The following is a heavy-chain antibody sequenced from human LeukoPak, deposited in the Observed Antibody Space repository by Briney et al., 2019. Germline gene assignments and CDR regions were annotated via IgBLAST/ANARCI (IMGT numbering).Heavy chain of an antibody. CDR1: GYSISSGYY. CDR3: ARAVGATYYYYYMDV. V-gene: IGHV4-38-2*02. D-gene: IGHD1-26*01. Sequence: PSETLSLTCTVSGYSISSGYYWGWIRRPPGKGLEWIGSIYHSGSTYYNPSLKSRVTISVDTSKNQFSLKLSSVTAADTAVYYCARAVGATYYYYYMDVWGKGTTVTVSS. J-gene: IGHJ6*03. CDR2: IYHSGST.